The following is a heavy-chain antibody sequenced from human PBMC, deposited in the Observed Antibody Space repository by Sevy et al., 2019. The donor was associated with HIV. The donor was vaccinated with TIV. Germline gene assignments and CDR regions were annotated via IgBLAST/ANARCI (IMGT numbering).Heavy chain of an antibody. D-gene: IGHD2-15*01. CDR2: ISGSGGST. J-gene: IGHJ4*02. Sequence: GGSLRLSCAASGFTFNSNAMSWVRQAPGKGLEWVSTISGSGGSTYYADSVKGRFTISRDNSKNTVYLQMNSLRAEDTAIYYCTNRGVVIIAGFDYWGQGTLVTVSS. V-gene: IGHV3-23*01. CDR1: GFTFNSNA. CDR3: TNRGVVIIAGFDY.